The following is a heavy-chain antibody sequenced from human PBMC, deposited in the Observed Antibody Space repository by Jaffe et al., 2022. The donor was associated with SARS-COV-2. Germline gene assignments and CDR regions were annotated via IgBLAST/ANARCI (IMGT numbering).Heavy chain of an antibody. CDR3: ARVYINSLQTIDY. CDR2: VYYRGNT. D-gene: IGHD1-1*01. CDR1: GGSISSGDYY. V-gene: IGHV4-31*03. Sequence: QVQLQESGPGLVKPSQTLSLTCTVSGGSISSGDYYWTWIRQHPGKGLEWIGYVYYRGNTYYNPSLKSRLTISVDTSNNQFSLRLSSVTAADTAVYYCARVYINSLQTIDYWGQGTLVTVSS. J-gene: IGHJ4*02.